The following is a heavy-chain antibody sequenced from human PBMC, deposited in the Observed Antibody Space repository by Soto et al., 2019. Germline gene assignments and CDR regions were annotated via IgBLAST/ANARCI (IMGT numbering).Heavy chain of an antibody. CDR2: IIPILGIA. J-gene: IGHJ2*01. D-gene: IGHD4-17*01. CDR3: ARDDYGSLWYFDL. Sequence: QVQLVQSGAEVKKPGSSVKVSCKASGGTFSSYTISWVRQAPGQGLEWMGRIIPILGIANYAQKFQGRVTITADKSTSTADMELSSLRSEDTAVYYCARDDYGSLWYFDLWGRGTLVTVSS. V-gene: IGHV1-69*08. CDR1: GGTFSSYT.